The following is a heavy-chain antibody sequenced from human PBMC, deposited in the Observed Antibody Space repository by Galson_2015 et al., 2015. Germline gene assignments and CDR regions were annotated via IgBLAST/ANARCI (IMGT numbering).Heavy chain of an antibody. V-gene: IGHV3-7*03. D-gene: IGHD3-16*02. J-gene: IGHJ6*02. CDR1: EFTFTNYW. Sequence: PLRLSCAASEFTFTNYWMNWVRQAPGKGLKWLANIKPDGSDRYYVDSVKGRFTISRDSAKNSLYLQMNSLRAEDTAVYYCARDFIAAGGLDVWGQGTTVTVS. CDR3: ARDFIAAGGLDV. CDR2: IKPDGSDR.